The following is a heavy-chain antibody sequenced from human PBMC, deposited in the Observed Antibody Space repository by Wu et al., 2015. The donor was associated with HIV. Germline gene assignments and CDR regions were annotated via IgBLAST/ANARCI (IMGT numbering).Heavy chain of an antibody. J-gene: IGHJ3*01. CDR2: INPYNGNT. CDR3: ARVFVKNSNGGLDV. Sequence: QLQLIQSGGEMKKPGASVKVSCKASGYTFKVYGVSWVRQAPGQGLEWLGWINPYNGNTNIAQIVQDRVTLTSDTSTDTAYMEMTSLTSGDTAIYYCARVFVKNSNGGLDVWGQGTMITVSS. V-gene: IGHV1-18*01. D-gene: IGHD4-23*01. CDR1: GYTFKVYG.